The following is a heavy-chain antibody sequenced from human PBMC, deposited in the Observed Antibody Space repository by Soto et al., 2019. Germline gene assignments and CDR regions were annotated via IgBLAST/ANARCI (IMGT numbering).Heavy chain of an antibody. Sequence: GGSLRLSCAASGFTFSSYGMHWVRQAPGKGLEWVAVISYDGSNKYYADSVKGRFTISRDNSKNTLYLQMNSLRAEDTAVYYCANGGTSIRVAFDIWGQGTMVTVSS. CDR1: GFTFSSYG. CDR2: ISYDGSNK. V-gene: IGHV3-30*18. J-gene: IGHJ3*02. CDR3: ANGGTSIRVAFDI. D-gene: IGHD2-2*01.